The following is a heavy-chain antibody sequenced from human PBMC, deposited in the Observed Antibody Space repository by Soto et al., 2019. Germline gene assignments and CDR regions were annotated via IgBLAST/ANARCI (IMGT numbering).Heavy chain of an antibody. CDR2: INHSGST. CDR1: GGSFSGYY. D-gene: IGHD3-3*01. J-gene: IGHJ4*02. V-gene: IGHV4-34*01. CDR3: ARGRAIFGVVILGSFDY. Sequence: QVQLQQWGAGLLKPSETLSLTCAVYGGSFSGYYWSWIRQPPGKGLEWIGEINHSGSTNYNPSLKRRVTISVDTSKNQVSLKLSSVTAADTAVYYCARGRAIFGVVILGSFDYWGQGTLVTVSS.